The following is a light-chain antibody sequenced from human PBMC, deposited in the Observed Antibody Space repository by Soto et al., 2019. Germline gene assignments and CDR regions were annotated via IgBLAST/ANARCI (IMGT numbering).Light chain of an antibody. CDR2: EGT. V-gene: IGLV2-23*01. Sequence: QSALTQPASVSGSPGQSITISCTGTSSDVGSYNLVSWYQQHPDKAPKLRIYEGTKRPSGVSNRFSGSKSGNTASLTISGLQAEDEADYYCSSYAGDSTLVFGGGTKLTVL. CDR1: SSDVGSYNL. CDR3: SSYAGDSTLV. J-gene: IGLJ2*01.